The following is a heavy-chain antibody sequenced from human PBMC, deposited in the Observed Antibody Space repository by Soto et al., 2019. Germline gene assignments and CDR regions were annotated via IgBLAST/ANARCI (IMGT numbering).Heavy chain of an antibody. Sequence: PXEVLCLTCTVSGFSISSAAYYWSLIRQHPGKGLEWIGYIYYSGSTYYNPSLKSRVTISVDTSNNQFSLKLSSVTAADTAVYYCARGIAALYLWFDHWGQGALVTVSS. CDR1: GFSISSAAYY. D-gene: IGHD6-6*01. CDR2: IYYSGST. V-gene: IGHV4-31*03. CDR3: ARGIAALYLWFDH. J-gene: IGHJ5*02.